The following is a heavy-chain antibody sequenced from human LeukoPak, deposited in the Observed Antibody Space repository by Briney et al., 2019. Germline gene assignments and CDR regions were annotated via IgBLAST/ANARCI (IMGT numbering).Heavy chain of an antibody. D-gene: IGHD5-18*01. Sequence: ASVKVSCTPSVYTSTIDGISAVRQAPGQGLEWMGWISGYNGNTKYAHKVQGRVTMTTDTSTGTAYMGLRSLRSDDTAVYYSARAYSYGSDYYYGMDVWGQGTTVTVSS. CDR3: ARAYSYGSDYYYGMDV. CDR1: VYTSTIDG. J-gene: IGHJ6*02. V-gene: IGHV1-18*01. CDR2: ISGYNGNT.